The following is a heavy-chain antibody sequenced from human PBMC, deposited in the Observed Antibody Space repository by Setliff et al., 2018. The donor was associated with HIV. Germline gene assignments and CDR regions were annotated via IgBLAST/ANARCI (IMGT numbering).Heavy chain of an antibody. CDR1: GYTFTSYG. CDR3: ARDGASGSGYYWADY. D-gene: IGHD3-3*01. J-gene: IGHJ4*02. Sequence: ASVKVSCKPSGYTFTSYGINWVRQAPGQGLEWMGAIIPSGGSTGYAEKFQARVTLTRDTSTSTVYMELSGLREEDTAVYYCARDGASGSGYYWADYWGQGTLVTVSS. CDR2: IIPSGGST. V-gene: IGHV1-46*01.